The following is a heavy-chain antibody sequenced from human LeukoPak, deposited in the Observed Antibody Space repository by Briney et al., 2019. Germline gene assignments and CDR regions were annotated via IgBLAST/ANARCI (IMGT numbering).Heavy chain of an antibody. V-gene: IGHV5-51*01. CDR1: GYSFNTYW. D-gene: IGHD1-1*01. Sequence: GDSLKISCKGSGYSFNTYWIGWVRQVPGKGLEWMGIIYPGDSDTRYSPSFQGQVTISADKSINTAFLQWSSLRASDTAMYYCARRGTNEYFDLWGRGTLVTVSS. J-gene: IGHJ2*01. CDR2: IYPGDSDT. CDR3: ARRGTNEYFDL.